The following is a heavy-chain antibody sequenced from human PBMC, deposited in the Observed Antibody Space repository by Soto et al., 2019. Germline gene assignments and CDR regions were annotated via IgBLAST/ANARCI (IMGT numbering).Heavy chain of an antibody. V-gene: IGHV3-30*18. Sequence: GGSLRLSCAASGFTFSSYGMHWVRQAPGKGLEWVAVISYDGSNKYYADSVKGRFTISRDNSKNTLYLQMNSLRAEDTAVYYCAKEGIVEQQLVRAFDYWGQGTLVTVSS. D-gene: IGHD6-13*01. CDR2: ISYDGSNK. CDR1: GFTFSSYG. CDR3: AKEGIVEQQLVRAFDY. J-gene: IGHJ4*02.